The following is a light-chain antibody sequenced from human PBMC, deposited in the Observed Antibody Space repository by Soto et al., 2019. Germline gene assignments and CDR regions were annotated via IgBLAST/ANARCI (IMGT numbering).Light chain of an antibody. CDR3: SSYTSSSTWV. J-gene: IGLJ7*01. CDR2: DVS. Sequence: QSALTQPASVSGSPGQSITISCTGTSSDVGGYNYVSWYQQHPGKAPKLMIYDVSNRPSGVSNRFSGSKSGNTASLTISGLKAEDEADDYCSSYTSSSTWVFGGGNQLTVL. V-gene: IGLV2-14*01. CDR1: SSDVGGYNY.